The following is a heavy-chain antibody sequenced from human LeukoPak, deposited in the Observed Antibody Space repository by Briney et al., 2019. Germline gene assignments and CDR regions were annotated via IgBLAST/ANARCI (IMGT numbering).Heavy chain of an antibody. V-gene: IGHV1-8*01. Sequence: GASVKVSCKASGYTFTSYDINWVRQATGQGLEWMGWMNPNSGNTGYAQKFQGRVTMTRNTSISTAYMELSSLRSEDTAVYYCARAGYSSGEDYFDYWGQGTLVTVSS. CDR3: ARAGYSSGEDYFDY. J-gene: IGHJ4*02. D-gene: IGHD6-19*01. CDR2: MNPNSGNT. CDR1: GYTFTSYD.